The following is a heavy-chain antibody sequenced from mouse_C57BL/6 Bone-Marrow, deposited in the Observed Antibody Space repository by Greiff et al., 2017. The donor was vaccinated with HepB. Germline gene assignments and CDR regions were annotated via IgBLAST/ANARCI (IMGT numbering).Heavy chain of an antibody. Sequence: EVKVEESGGGLVKPGGSLKLSCAASGFTFSSYTMSWVRQTPEKRLEWVATISGGGGNTYYPDSVKGRFTISRDNAKNTLYLQMSSLRSEDTALYYCARDGYYPYYFYYWGQGTTLTVSS. CDR1: GFTFSSYT. CDR3: ARDGYYPYYFYY. CDR2: ISGGGGNT. D-gene: IGHD2-3*01. J-gene: IGHJ2*01. V-gene: IGHV5-9*01.